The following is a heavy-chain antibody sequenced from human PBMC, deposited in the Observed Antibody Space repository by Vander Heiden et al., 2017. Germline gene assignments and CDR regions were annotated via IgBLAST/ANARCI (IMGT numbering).Heavy chain of an antibody. Sequence: EVQLLESGGGLVQPGGSLRPSCAASGFTFRNFAMSWVGQAPGKGLEWVSAISGSGETTYYADSMKGRFTISRDNPKNTLYLQMNSLRADDTAVYYCAKDRTIFGVVTDYWGQGTLVTVSS. J-gene: IGHJ4*02. CDR1: GFTFRNFA. D-gene: IGHD3-3*01. CDR2: ISGSGETT. CDR3: AKDRTIFGVVTDY. V-gene: IGHV3-23*01.